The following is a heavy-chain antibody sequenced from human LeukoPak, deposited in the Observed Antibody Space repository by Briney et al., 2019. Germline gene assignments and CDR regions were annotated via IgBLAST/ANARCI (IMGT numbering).Heavy chain of an antibody. D-gene: IGHD3-10*01. Sequence: GGSLRLSCAVSGFTFSSYEMNWVRQAPGKGLEWLSYISSSGSRIYYVASVKGRFTISRDNAKNSLYLQMNSLRVEDTAVYYCARIRGGTEGSGIFFDYWGQGTLVTVSS. CDR2: ISSSGSRI. CDR1: GFTFSSYE. J-gene: IGHJ4*02. V-gene: IGHV3-48*03. CDR3: ARIRGGTEGSGIFFDY.